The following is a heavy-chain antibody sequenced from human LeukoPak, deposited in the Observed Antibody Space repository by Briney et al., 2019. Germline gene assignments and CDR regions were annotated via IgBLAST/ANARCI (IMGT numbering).Heavy chain of an antibody. Sequence: ASVKVSCKASGYTFSSYGISWVRQAPGQGLEWMGWINPNSGGTNYAQKFQGRVTMTRDTSISTAYMELSRLRSDDTAVYYCAGSGDIVATKSFDYWGQGTLVTVSS. V-gene: IGHV1-2*02. CDR1: GYTFSSYG. D-gene: IGHD5-12*01. J-gene: IGHJ4*02. CDR3: AGSGDIVATKSFDY. CDR2: INPNSGGT.